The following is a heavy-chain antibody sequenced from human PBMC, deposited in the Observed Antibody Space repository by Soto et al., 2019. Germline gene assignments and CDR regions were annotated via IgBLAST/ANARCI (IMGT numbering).Heavy chain of an antibody. V-gene: IGHV4-30-2*06. CDR1: GGSISRAGYS. Sequence: QLQLQESGSRLVKPSQTLSLTCAVSGGSISRAGYSWSWIRQSPGKGLEWIGYIYNSGSTFYNPSLNSRLTLSVDRSKNQLSLQLNSVTAADTAVYYCASSRVVTTYFDYWGQGTLVTVSS. D-gene: IGHD2-21*02. CDR2: IYNSGST. J-gene: IGHJ4*02. CDR3: ASSRVVTTYFDY.